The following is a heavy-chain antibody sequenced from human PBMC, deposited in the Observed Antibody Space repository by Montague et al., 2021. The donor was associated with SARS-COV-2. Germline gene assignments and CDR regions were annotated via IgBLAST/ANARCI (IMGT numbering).Heavy chain of an antibody. J-gene: IGHJ6*02. CDR3: ARGGTYYDFWSGFHNYYYGMDV. Sequence: LSLTCAVYGGSFSGYYWSWIRQAPGKGLEWVSYISSSGGTIYYADSVKGRFTISRDNAKNSLYLQMNSLRAEDTAVYFCARGGTYYDFWSGFHNYYYGMDVWGQGTTVTVSS. CDR2: ISSSGGTI. V-gene: IGHV3-11*04. D-gene: IGHD3-3*01. CDR1: GGSFSGYY.